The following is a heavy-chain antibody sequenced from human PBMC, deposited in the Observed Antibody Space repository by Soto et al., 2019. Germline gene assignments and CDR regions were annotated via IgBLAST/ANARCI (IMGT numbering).Heavy chain of an antibody. D-gene: IGHD3-9*01. Sequence: ASVKVSCKASGYTFTSYDIYWVRQATGQGLEWMGWMNPNSGNTGYAQKFQGRVTMTRNTSISTAYMELSSLRSEDTAVYYCAIYDILTYDAFDIWGQGTMVTVSS. V-gene: IGHV1-8*01. J-gene: IGHJ3*02. CDR2: MNPNSGNT. CDR3: AIYDILTYDAFDI. CDR1: GYTFTSYD.